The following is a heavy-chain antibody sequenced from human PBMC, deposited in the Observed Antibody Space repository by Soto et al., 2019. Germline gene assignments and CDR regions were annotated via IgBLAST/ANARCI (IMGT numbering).Heavy chain of an antibody. CDR3: ARGIVVVVAAHYYYYMDV. J-gene: IGHJ6*03. D-gene: IGHD2-15*01. V-gene: IGHV3-74*01. Sequence: GGSLRLSCAASGFTFSSYWMHWVRQAPGKGLVWVSRINSDGSSTSYADSVKGRFTISRDNAKNTLYLQMNSLRAEDTAVYYWARGIVVVVAAHYYYYMDVWGKGTTVTVSS. CDR2: INSDGSST. CDR1: GFTFSSYW.